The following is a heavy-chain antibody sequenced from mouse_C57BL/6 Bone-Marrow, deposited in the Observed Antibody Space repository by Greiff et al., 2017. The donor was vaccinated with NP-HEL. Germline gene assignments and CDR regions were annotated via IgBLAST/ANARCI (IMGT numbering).Heavy chain of an antibody. CDR3: ARHYYGSPYYAMDY. Sequence: QVQLKESGPELVKPGASVKISCKASGYAFSSSWMNWVKQRPGKGLEWIGRIYPGDGDTNYNGKFKGKATLTADKSSSTAYMQLSSLTSEDSAVYFCARHYYGSPYYAMDYWGQGTSVTVSS. D-gene: IGHD1-1*01. J-gene: IGHJ4*01. CDR2: IYPGDGDT. CDR1: GYAFSSSW. V-gene: IGHV1-82*01.